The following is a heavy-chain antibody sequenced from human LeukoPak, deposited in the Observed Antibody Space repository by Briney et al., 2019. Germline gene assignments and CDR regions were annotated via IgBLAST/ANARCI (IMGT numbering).Heavy chain of an antibody. D-gene: IGHD2-21*02. V-gene: IGHV3-30*04. J-gene: IGHJ3*02. CDR3: AIDEAYCGGDCYSVLPDAFDI. Sequence: GRALRLSCPASGFTFSSYPMHWLRQAPGKGLDWVAVISNDGSNKCYADTVKGRFNISRDNSKNTLNLKMNSLRAEDTAVYYCAIDEAYCGGDCYSVLPDAFDIWGQGTMVTVSS. CDR1: GFTFSSYP. CDR2: ISNDGSNK.